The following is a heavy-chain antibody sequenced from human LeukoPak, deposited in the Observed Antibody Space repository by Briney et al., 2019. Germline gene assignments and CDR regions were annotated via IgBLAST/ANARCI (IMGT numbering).Heavy chain of an antibody. D-gene: IGHD6-25*01. CDR3: ARELPAAGTHGVSGLDV. CDR2: ISRGGNSI. J-gene: IGHJ6*01. Sequence: GGSLRLSCAASGFTFTDYYMSWIRRAPGKGLEWISYISRGGNSIYYADSVKGRFTIFRDNAKNASYLEMNNVTVDDTAVYYCARELPAAGTHGVSGLDVWGHGTAVTVSS. CDR1: GFTFTDYY. V-gene: IGHV3-11*01.